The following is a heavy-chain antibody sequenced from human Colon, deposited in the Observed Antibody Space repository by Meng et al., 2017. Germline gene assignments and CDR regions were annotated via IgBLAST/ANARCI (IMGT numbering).Heavy chain of an antibody. J-gene: IGHJ4*02. V-gene: IGHV3-21*06. CDR1: GFTFSLYA. D-gene: IGHD1-1*01. CDR3: ARVRTARPFDY. CDR2: ITSSSNYI. Sequence: EVQLVESGGGLVKPGESLRVSCEASGFTFSLYAINWVRQAPGEGLEWVASITSSSNYIHYSDSVKGRFTVSRDNARNSSYLQMNSLRADDTAIYYCARVRTARPFDYWGQGTLVTVSS.